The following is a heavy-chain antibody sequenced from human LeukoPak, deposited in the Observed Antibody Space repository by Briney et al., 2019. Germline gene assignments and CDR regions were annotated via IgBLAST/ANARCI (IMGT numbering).Heavy chain of an antibody. Sequence: SETLSLTCAVYGGSFSGYYWSWIRQPPGKGLEWIGEINHSGSTNYNPSLKSRVTISVDTSKNQFSLKLSSVTAADTAVYYCASTLVGSDYWGQGTLVTVSS. CDR3: ASTLVGSDY. D-gene: IGHD1-26*01. CDR1: GGSFSGYY. V-gene: IGHV4-34*01. J-gene: IGHJ4*02. CDR2: INHSGST.